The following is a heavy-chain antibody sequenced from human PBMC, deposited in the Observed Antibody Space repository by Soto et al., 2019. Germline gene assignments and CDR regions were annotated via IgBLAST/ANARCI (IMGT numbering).Heavy chain of an antibody. CDR1: GGSISSGGYS. D-gene: IGHD3-16*02. CDR2: IYHSGST. V-gene: IGHV4-30-2*01. CDR3: ARELDDAGSSYFDY. Sequence: SETLSLTCAVSGGSISSGGYSWSWIRQPPGKGLEWIGYIYHSGSTYYNPSLKSRVTISVDRSKNQFSLKLSSVTAADTAVYYCARELDDAGSSYFDYWGQGTLVTVSS. J-gene: IGHJ4*02.